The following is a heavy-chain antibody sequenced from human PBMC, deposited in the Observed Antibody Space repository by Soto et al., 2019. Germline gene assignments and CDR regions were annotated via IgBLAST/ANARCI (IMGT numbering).Heavy chain of an antibody. J-gene: IGHJ6*02. V-gene: IGHV3-30-3*01. D-gene: IGHD5-18*01. CDR3: ERGLNSYDYLYRYGVDV. Sequence: QVQLVESGGGVVQPGRSLRLSCEASGFTFRNYAMHWIRQAPGKGLEWVALISFDESNEYYADSVKGRFTISRVNSKNTLYLLITSLRAEDTAVSYCERGLNSYDYLYRYGVDVWGQGTTVTVSS. CDR2: ISFDESNE. CDR1: GFTFRNYA.